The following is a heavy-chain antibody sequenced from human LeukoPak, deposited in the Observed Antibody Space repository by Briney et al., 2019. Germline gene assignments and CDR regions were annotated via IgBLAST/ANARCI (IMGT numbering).Heavy chain of an antibody. CDR1: GFSFSSHG. V-gene: IGHV3-23*01. CDR3: AKDDDWGRYKH. CDR2: ISPSGDIT. D-gene: IGHD3-16*01. J-gene: IGHJ1*01. Sequence: PGESLRLSCAGSGFSFSSHGMNWVRQAPGKGLEWVSGISPSGDITYYTDSVRGRFTISRDNFKNTLSLQVNSLRAEDTAMYYCAKDDDWGRYKHWGQGTLVTVSS.